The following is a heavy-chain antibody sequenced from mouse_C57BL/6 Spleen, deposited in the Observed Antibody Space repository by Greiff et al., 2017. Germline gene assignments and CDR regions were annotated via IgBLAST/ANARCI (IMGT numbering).Heavy chain of an antibody. CDR2: INPSNGGT. Sequence: QVQLQQPGTELVKPGASVKLSCKASGYTFTSYWMHWVKQRPGQGLEWIGNINPSNGGTNYNEKFKSKATLTVDKSSSTAYMQLSSLTSEDSAVYYCAPSYYYGSSYQAWFAYWGQGTLVTVSA. V-gene: IGHV1-53*01. J-gene: IGHJ3*01. D-gene: IGHD1-1*01. CDR1: GYTFTSYW. CDR3: APSYYYGSSYQAWFAY.